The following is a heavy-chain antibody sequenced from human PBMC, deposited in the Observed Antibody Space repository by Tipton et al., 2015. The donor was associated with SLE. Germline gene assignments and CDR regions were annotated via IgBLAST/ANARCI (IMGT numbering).Heavy chain of an antibody. D-gene: IGHD6-13*01. CDR3: ARGMGFMAAAGFDY. CDR1: GFTFSSYA. J-gene: IGHJ4*02. V-gene: IGHV3-7*01. Sequence: SLRLSCAASGFTFSSYAMSWVRQAPGKGLEWVANTKQDGSERYYVDSVKGRFTISRDNAKNSLYLQMNSLRAEDTAVYYCARGMGFMAAAGFDYWGRGSLVTVSS. CDR2: TKQDGSER.